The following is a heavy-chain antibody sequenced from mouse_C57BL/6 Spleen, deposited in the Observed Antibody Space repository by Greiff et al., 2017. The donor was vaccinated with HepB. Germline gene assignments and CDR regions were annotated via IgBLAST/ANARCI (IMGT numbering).Heavy chain of an antibody. CDR3: ARKRDYGNYVNFDV. CDR1: GYSFTDYN. D-gene: IGHD2-1*01. J-gene: IGHJ1*03. Sequence: VQLQQSGPELVKPGASVKISCKASGYSFTDYNMNWVKQSNGKSLEWIGVINPNYGTTSYNQKFKGKATLTVDQSSSTAYMQLNSLTSEDSEVYYCARKRDYGNYVNFDVWGTGTTVTVSS. CDR2: INPNYGTT. V-gene: IGHV1-39*01.